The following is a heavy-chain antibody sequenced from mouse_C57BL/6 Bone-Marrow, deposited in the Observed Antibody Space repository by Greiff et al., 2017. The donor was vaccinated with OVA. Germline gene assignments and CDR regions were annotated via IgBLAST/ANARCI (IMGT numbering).Heavy chain of an antibody. J-gene: IGHJ1*03. Sequence: EVQRVESGGGLVQSGRSLRLSCATSGFTFSDFYMEWVRQAPGKGLEWIAASRNKANDYTTEYSSSVKGRFIVSRDTSQSILYLQMNALRAEDTAIDYGARDNWDGYFDVWGTGTTVTVSS. D-gene: IGHD4-1*01. V-gene: IGHV7-1*01. CDR1: GFTFSDFY. CDR3: ARDNWDGYFDV. CDR2: SRNKANDYTT.